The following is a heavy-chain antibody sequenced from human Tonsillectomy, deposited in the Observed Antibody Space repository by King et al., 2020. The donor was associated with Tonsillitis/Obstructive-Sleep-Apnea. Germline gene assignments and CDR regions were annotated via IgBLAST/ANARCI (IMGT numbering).Heavy chain of an antibody. J-gene: IGHJ6*03. CDR1: GFTFDDYA. Sequence: VQLVESGGGLVQPGRSLRLSCAASGFTFDDYAMHWVRHAPGKGLEWVSGISWNSGSIGYADSVKGRFTISGDNAKNSLYLQMNSLRAEDTALYYCAKDSSAHYDFWSGYPTPEYYMDVWGKGTTVTVSS. D-gene: IGHD3-3*01. CDR3: AKDSSAHYDFWSGYPTPEYYMDV. V-gene: IGHV3-9*01. CDR2: ISWNSGSI.